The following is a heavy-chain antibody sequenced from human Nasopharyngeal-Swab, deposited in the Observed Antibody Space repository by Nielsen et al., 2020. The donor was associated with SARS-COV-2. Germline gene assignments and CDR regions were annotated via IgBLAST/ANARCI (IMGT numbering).Heavy chain of an antibody. CDR2: IIPIFGTA. V-gene: IGHV1-69*01. CDR3: ARVRNFWSGYPNYYYYYYMDV. Sequence: WVRQAPGQGLEWMGGIIPIFGTANYAQKFQGRVTITADESASTAYVELSSLRSEDTAVYYCARVRNFWSGYPNYYYYYYMDVWGKGTTVTVSS. J-gene: IGHJ6*03. D-gene: IGHD3-3*01.